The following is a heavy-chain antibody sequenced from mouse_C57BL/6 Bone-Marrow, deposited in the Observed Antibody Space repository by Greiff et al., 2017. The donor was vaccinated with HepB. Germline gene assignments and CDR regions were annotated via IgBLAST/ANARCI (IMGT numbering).Heavy chain of an antibody. D-gene: IGHD1-1*01. CDR3: ANYYGSS. CDR2: IYPGSGNT. V-gene: IGHV1-76*01. CDR1: GYTFTDYY. Sequence: QVQLQQSGAELVRPGASVKLSCKASGYTFTDYYINWVKQRPGQGLEWIARIYPGSGNTYYNEKFKGKATLTAEKSSSTAYMQLSSPTSEDSAVYFCANYYGSSWGQGTLVTVSA. J-gene: IGHJ3*01.